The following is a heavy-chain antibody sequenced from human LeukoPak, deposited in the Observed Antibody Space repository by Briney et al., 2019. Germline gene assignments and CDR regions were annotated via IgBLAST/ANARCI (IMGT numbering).Heavy chain of an antibody. J-gene: IGHJ4*02. V-gene: IGHV3-49*04. Sequence: GGSLRLSCTAPGFTFGDYAMSWVRQAPRKGLEWVGFIKSKAYGGTTEYAASVKGRFTISRDDSKSIAYLQMNSLKTEDTAVYYCTREADYYGSGSYPYYYFDYWGQGTMVTVSS. D-gene: IGHD3-10*01. CDR2: IKSKAYGGTT. CDR3: TREADYYGSGSYPYYYFDY. CDR1: GFTFGDYA.